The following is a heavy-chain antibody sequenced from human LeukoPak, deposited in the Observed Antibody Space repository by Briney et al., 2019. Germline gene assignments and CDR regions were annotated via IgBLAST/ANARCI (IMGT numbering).Heavy chain of an antibody. J-gene: IGHJ4*02. CDR1: GFTFSSYA. D-gene: IGHD2-15*01. CDR3: AKGDIVYYDYYFDY. V-gene: IGHV3-23*01. Sequence: GGSLRLSCAASGFTFSSYAMSWVRQAPGKGLEWASAISGSGGSTYYADSVKGQFTISRDNSKNTLYLQMNSLRAEDTAVYYCAKGDIVYYDYYFDYWGQGTLVTVSS. CDR2: ISGSGGST.